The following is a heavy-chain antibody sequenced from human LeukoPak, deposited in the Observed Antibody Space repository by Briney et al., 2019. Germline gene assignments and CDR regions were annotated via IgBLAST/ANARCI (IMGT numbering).Heavy chain of an antibody. Sequence: SETLSLTCTVSGGSISSGSYYWRWIRQPAGKGLEWIGRIYTSGSTNYNPSLKSRVTISVDTSKNQFSLKLSSVTAADTAVYYCARSLGLYCSSTSCYTFDYWGQGTLVTVSP. D-gene: IGHD2-2*02. V-gene: IGHV4-61*02. CDR3: ARSLGLYCSSTSCYTFDY. CDR1: GGSISSGSYY. J-gene: IGHJ4*02. CDR2: IYTSGST.